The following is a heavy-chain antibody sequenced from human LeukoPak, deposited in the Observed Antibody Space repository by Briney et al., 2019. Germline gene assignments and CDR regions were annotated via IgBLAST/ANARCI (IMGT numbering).Heavy chain of an antibody. D-gene: IGHD1-7*01. J-gene: IGHJ6*02. CDR1: GYTFTSYG. CDR3: AMDNWNYERRHYYYGMDV. Sequence: ASVKVSCKASGYTFTSYGISWVRQAPGQGLEWMGWISAYNGNTNYAQKLQGRVTMTTDTSTSTAYMELRSLRSDDTAVYYCAMDNWNYERRHYYYGMDVWGQGTTVTVSS. V-gene: IGHV1-18*01. CDR2: ISAYNGNT.